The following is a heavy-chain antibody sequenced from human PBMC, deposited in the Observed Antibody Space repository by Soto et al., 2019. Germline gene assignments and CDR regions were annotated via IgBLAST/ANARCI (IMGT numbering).Heavy chain of an antibody. Sequence: QVQLVQSGAEVKKPGSSVKVSCKASGGTFSSYAISWVRQAPGQGLEWMGGIIPIFGTANYAQKFQGRVXIXAXXSTSTAYMELSSLRSEDTAVYYCARSSGGMGWFDPWGQGTLVTVSS. J-gene: IGHJ5*02. CDR2: IIPIFGTA. D-gene: IGHD3-10*01. CDR3: ARSSGGMGWFDP. CDR1: GGTFSSYA. V-gene: IGHV1-69*12.